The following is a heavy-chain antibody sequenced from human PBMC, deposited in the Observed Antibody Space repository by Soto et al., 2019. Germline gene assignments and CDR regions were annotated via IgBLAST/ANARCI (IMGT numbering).Heavy chain of an antibody. Sequence: QMELVQSGPEVKKPGTSVKVSCKASGFTFTNSAVQWVRQARGQRLEWIGWIVVGSGNTNYAQKFQERVTITRDMSTNTAYMELDSLRSEDTAVYYGATLLTSGWYPNWFDPWGRGTLITVSS. CDR3: ATLLTSGWYPNWFDP. J-gene: IGHJ5*02. V-gene: IGHV1-58*01. D-gene: IGHD6-19*01. CDR2: IVVGSGNT. CDR1: GFTFTNSA.